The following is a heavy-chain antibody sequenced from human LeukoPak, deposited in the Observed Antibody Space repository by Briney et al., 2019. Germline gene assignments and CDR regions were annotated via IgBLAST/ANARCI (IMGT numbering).Heavy chain of an antibody. CDR2: IYYSGST. J-gene: IGHJ5*02. D-gene: IGHD5-18*01. V-gene: IGHV4-59*01. CDR3: ARVPRGGYSYSNWFDP. Sequence: SETLSLTCTVSGGSISSYYWSWIRQPPGKGLEWIGYIYYSGSTNYNPSLKSRVTISVDTSKNQFSLKLSFVTAADTAVYYCARVPRGGYSYSNWFDPWGQGTLVTVSS. CDR1: GGSISSYY.